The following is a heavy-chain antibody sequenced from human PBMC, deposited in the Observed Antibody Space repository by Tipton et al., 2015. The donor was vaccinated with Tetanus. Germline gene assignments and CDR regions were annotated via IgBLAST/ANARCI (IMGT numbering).Heavy chain of an antibody. V-gene: IGHV3-23*03. D-gene: IGHD1/OR15-1a*01. J-gene: IGHJ6*02. CDR2: INTDGRRT. CDR3: ARRSLTNYGLDG. Sequence: SLRLSCAASGFPFSNYAMSWVRQAPGKGLEWVAGINTDGRRTDYADSVKGRFTISRDSAKNTLYLQMNSLRPEDTSIYYCARRSLTNYGLDGWGQGTTVIVSS. CDR1: GFPFSNYA.